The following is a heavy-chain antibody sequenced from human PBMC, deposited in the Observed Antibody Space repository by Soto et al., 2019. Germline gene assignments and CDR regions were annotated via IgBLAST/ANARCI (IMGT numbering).Heavy chain of an antibody. CDR1: GFTFSSYA. CDR3: ARADVLRYFGAADY. J-gene: IGHJ4*02. V-gene: IGHV3-30-3*01. CDR2: ISYDGSNK. D-gene: IGHD3-9*01. Sequence: GGSLRLSCAASGFTFSSYAMHWVRQAPGKGLEWVAVISYDGSNKYYADSVKGRFTISRDNSKNTLYLQMNSLRAEDTAVYYCARADVLRYFGAADYWGQGTLVTVSS.